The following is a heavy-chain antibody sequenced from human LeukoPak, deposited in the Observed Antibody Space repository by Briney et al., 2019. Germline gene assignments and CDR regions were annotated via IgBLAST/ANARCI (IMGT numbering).Heavy chain of an antibody. J-gene: IGHJ4*02. CDR3: ARGLGSRNYYGSGSLYDY. Sequence: GGSLRLSCAASGFTFSSYWMHWVRQAPGKGLVWVSRINSDGSSTSYADSVKGRFTISRDNAKNTLYLQMNSLRAEDTAVYYCARGLGSRNYYGSGSLYDYWGQGTLVTVSS. CDR2: INSDGSST. V-gene: IGHV3-74*01. CDR1: GFTFSSYW. D-gene: IGHD3-10*01.